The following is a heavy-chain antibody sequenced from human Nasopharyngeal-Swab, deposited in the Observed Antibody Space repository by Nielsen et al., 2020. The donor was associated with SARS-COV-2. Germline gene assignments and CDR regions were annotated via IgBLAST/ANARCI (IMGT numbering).Heavy chain of an antibody. J-gene: IGHJ4*02. D-gene: IGHD5-24*01. CDR1: GGSISSYY. CDR3: ARGRGRDGYMRD. Sequence: SETLSLTCTVSGGSISSYYWSWIRQPPGKGLEWIGYIYYSGSTNYNPSLKSRVTISVDTSKNQFSLKLSSVTAADTAVYYCARGRGRDGYMRDWGQGTLVTVSS. CDR2: IYYSGST. V-gene: IGHV4-59*13.